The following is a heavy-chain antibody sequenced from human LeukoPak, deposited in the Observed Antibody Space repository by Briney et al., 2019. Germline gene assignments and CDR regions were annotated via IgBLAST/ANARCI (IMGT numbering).Heavy chain of an antibody. Sequence: GASVKVSCKASGYTFTSYGISWVRQAPGQGLEWMGGIIPIFGTANYAQKFQGRVTITADKSTSTAYMELSSLRSEDTAVYYCARIGEYYDSSGLVGWFDPWGQGALVTVSS. D-gene: IGHD3-22*01. V-gene: IGHV1-69*06. J-gene: IGHJ5*02. CDR1: GYTFTSYG. CDR3: ARIGEYYDSSGLVGWFDP. CDR2: IIPIFGTA.